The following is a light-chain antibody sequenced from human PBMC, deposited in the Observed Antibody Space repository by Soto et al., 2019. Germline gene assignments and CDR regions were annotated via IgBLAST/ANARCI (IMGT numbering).Light chain of an antibody. V-gene: IGKV1-6*01. Sequence: AIPLTQSPSSLSASVGDRVTITCRASQGIRNDLGWYQHKPGKAPKLLIHAASRLQSGVPSRFSGSASGTEFTLTISSLQPEDLASYYCLQDHSYPWTFGQGTKVEI. CDR3: LQDHSYPWT. CDR1: QGIRND. CDR2: AAS. J-gene: IGKJ1*01.